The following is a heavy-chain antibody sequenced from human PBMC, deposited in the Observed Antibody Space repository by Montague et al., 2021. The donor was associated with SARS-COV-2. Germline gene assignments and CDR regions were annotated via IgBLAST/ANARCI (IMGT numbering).Heavy chain of an antibody. D-gene: IGHD3-3*01. J-gene: IGHJ4*02. CDR2: IYTSGST. Sequence: TLSLTCTVSGGSISSGSYYWSWIRQPAGKGLEWIGRIYTSGSTNYNPSLQSRVTISVDTSKNPFSLKLSSVTAADTAVYYCARADFWSGYLYFDYWGQGTLVTVSS. CDR3: ARADFWSGYLYFDY. V-gene: IGHV4-61*02. CDR1: GGSISSGSYY.